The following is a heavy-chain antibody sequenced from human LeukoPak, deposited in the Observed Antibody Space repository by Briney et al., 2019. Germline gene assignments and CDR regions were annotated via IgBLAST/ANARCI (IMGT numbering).Heavy chain of an antibody. J-gene: IGHJ5*02. CDR1: GGTFSSYA. CDR3: ARDLLDIVVDPNHNWFDP. CDR2: IIPIFGTA. V-gene: IGHV1-69*13. D-gene: IGHD2-15*01. Sequence: SVKVSCKASGGTFSSYAISWVRQAPGQGLEWMGGIIPIFGTANYAQKFQGRVTITADGSTSTAYMELSSLRSEDTAVYYCARDLLDIVVDPNHNWFDPWGQGTLVTVSS.